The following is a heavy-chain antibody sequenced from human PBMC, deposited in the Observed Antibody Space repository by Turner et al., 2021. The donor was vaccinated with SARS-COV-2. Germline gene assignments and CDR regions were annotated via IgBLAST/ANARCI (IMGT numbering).Heavy chain of an antibody. D-gene: IGHD5-12*01. CDR2: INPNNDGT. CDR3: AVLEMATITDAFDI. CDR1: GYTFTGYY. V-gene: IGHV1-2*02. Sequence: QVHLVQSGAEVKKPGASVKVSCKASGYTFTGYYMHWVRQAPGQGLEWMGWINPNNDGTNYAQKFQVRVTMTRDTSISTAYMELSRLGSDDTAVYYCAVLEMATITDAFDIWGQGTMVTVSS. J-gene: IGHJ3*02.